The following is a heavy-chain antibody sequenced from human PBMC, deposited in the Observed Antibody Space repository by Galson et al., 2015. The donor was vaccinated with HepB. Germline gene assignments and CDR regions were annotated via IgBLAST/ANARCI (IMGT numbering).Heavy chain of an antibody. D-gene: IGHD3-16*02. CDR1: GFTFRSYA. V-gene: IGHV3-64*04. J-gene: IGHJ3*02. CDR2: ISSNGGST. Sequence: SLRLSCAASGFTFRSYAMHWVRQAPGKGLEYVSAISSNGGSTYYADSVKGRFTISRDNSKNSLYLQMNSLRAEDTAVYYCAREGSYSPYDHVWGTYRYDAFDIWGQGTMVTVSS. CDR3: AREGSYSPYDHVWGTYRYDAFDI.